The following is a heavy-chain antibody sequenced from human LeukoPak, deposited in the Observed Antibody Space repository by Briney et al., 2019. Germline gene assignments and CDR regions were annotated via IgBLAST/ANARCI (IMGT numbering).Heavy chain of an antibody. J-gene: IGHJ4*02. CDR2: IYSGGGT. Sequence: PGGSLRLSCAASGFTVSSNYMSWVRQAPGKGLEWVSVIYSGGGTYFADSVKGRFTISRDNSKNTLYLQMNSLRAEDTAVYYCARALSAVTTAQYYFDYWGQGTLVTVSS. D-gene: IGHD4-17*01. CDR3: ARALSAVTTAQYYFDY. CDR1: GFTVSSNY. V-gene: IGHV3-66*01.